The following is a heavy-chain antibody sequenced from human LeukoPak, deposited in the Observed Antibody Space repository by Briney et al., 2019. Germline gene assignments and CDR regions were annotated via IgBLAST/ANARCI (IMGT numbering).Heavy chain of an antibody. V-gene: IGHV4-39*07. D-gene: IGHD6-6*01. J-gene: IGHJ4*02. CDR3: ARRVGSSDCFDY. CDR1: GVSISNSNSY. CDR2: VYHGGSS. Sequence: PSETLSLTCTVSGVSISNSNSYWGWIRQPPGKGLEWIGNVYHGGSSYYNPSLKSRVTISVDTSKNQFSLNLYSVTAADTAVYYCARRVGSSDCFDYWGQGTLVTVSS.